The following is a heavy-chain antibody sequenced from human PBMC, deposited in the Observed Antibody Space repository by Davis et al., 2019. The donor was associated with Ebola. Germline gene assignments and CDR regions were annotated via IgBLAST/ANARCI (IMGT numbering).Heavy chain of an antibody. CDR2: IYTDGRM. J-gene: IGHJ2*01. D-gene: IGHD4-17*01. V-gene: IGHV3-66*04. Sequence: GESLKIPCAAPGFRVSDKYMSWVRQAPGKGLEWDSVIYTDGRMYHADSVKGRFTISRDNSTNTVYLQINSLRSEDTAMYHCTRHVPGDFWYFDLWGRGTLVTVSS. CDR1: GFRVSDKY. CDR3: TRHVPGDFWYFDL.